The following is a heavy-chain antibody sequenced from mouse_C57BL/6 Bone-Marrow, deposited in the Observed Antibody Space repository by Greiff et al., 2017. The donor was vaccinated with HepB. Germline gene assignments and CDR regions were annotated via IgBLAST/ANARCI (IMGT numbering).Heavy chain of an antibody. V-gene: IGHV1-76*01. CDR3: AREGAYYSNYEDYAMDY. J-gene: IGHJ4*01. D-gene: IGHD2-5*01. Sequence: VQLQQSGAELVRPGASVKLSCKASGYTFTDYYINWVKQRPGQGLEWIARIYPGSGNTYYNEKFKGKATLTAEKSSSTAYMQLSSLTSEDSAVYFCAREGAYYSNYEDYAMDYWGQGTSVTVSS. CDR2: IYPGSGNT. CDR1: GYTFTDYY.